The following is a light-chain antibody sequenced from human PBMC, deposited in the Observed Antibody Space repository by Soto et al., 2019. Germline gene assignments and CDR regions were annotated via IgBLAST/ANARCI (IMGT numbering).Light chain of an antibody. J-gene: IGLJ1*01. V-gene: IGLV2-23*02. Sequence: QSALTQPASVSGSPGQSITISCSGTSSDVGTYNLVSWYQQYPGKAPRLMIYEVTKRLSGVSNRFSGSKSGNTASLTISGLQPEDEADYYCCSYAGSSSSIFGTGTKVTVL. CDR3: CSYAGSSSSI. CDR2: EVT. CDR1: SSDVGTYNL.